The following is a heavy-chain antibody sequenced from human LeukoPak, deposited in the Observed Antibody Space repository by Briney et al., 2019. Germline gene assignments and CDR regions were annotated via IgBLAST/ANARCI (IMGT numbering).Heavy chain of an antibody. V-gene: IGHV3-23*01. CDR3: AKWNRMANREFFD. CDR2: FIGADGDT. D-gene: IGHD5-24*01. Sequence: GGSLRLSCAASGFNFINFPMTWLRQAPGKGLEWVSFIGADGDTNYAESAKARFTISRDNSKKTLFLEMHTLRVEDTAVYYCAKWNRMANREFFDWGQGTLVVVAS. J-gene: IGHJ4*02. CDR1: GFNFINFP.